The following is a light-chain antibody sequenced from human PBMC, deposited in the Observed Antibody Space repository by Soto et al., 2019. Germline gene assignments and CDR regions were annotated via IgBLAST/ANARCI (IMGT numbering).Light chain of an antibody. CDR1: QSVSSSY. CDR2: GAS. Sequence: EIVFTQSPVTLSLSPVGRGTLSCMASQSVSSSYLAWYQQKPGQAPRLLIYGASSRATGIPDRFSGSGSGTDFTLTISRLEPEDFAVYYCQQYGSSLITCGQGTRLEIK. CDR3: QQYGSSLIT. V-gene: IGKV3-20*01. J-gene: IGKJ5*01.